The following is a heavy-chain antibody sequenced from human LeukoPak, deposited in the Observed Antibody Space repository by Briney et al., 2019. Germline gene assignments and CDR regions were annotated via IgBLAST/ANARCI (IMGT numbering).Heavy chain of an antibody. CDR1: GYTFTSYD. CDR2: VDPNSGNT. CDR3: ARPSSSSPTTAFDI. V-gene: IGHV1-8*03. Sequence: ASVKVSCKASGYTFTSYDINWVRQATGQGLEWMGWVDPNSGNTAYPQKFQGRVTITRNTSISTAYMELSSLRSEDTAVYYCARPSSSSPTTAFDIWGQGTMVTVSS. J-gene: IGHJ3*02. D-gene: IGHD6-13*01.